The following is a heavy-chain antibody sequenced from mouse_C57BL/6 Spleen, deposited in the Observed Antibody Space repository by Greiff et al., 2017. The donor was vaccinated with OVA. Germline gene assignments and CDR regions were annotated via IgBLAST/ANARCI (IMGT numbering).Heavy chain of an antibody. CDR1: GYSFTGYF. Sequence: EVQLQQSGPELVKPGDSVKISCKASGYSFTGYFMNWVMQSHGKSLEWIGRINPYNGDTFYNQKFKGKATLTVDKSSSTAHMELRSLTAEDSAVYYCARTGITTVGGYFDVWGTGTTVTVSS. J-gene: IGHJ1*03. V-gene: IGHV1-20*01. CDR2: INPYNGDT. CDR3: ARTGITTVGGYFDV. D-gene: IGHD1-1*01.